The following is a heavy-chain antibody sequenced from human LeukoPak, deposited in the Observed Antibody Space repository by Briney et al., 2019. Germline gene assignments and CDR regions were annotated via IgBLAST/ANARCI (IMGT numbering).Heavy chain of an antibody. J-gene: IGHJ4*02. CDR2: ISAYNGNT. D-gene: IGHD6-19*01. V-gene: IGHV1-18*01. CDR3: ARAPKTVAGSWMIW. Sequence: ASLKVSCKASGYTFTSYGIAWVPRGPRHGLEWMGWISAYNGNTNYAQKLQGSVTFTTDTSTSTAYMELTSRRFENTAVYYCARAPKTVAGSWMIWWGQGTLVTVSS. CDR1: GYTFTSYG.